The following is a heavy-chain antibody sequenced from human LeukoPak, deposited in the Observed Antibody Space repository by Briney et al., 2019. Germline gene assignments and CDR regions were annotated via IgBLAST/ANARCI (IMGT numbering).Heavy chain of an antibody. CDR2: INPNSGGT. CDR3: ARARSSWYEDAFDI. V-gene: IGHV1-2*02. J-gene: IGHJ3*02. D-gene: IGHD6-13*01. Sequence: ASVKVSCKASGYTFTSYDINWVRQAPGQGLEWMGWINPNSGGTNYAQKFQGRVTMTRDTSISTAYMELSRLRSDDTAVYYCARARSSWYEDAFDIWGQGTMVTVSS. CDR1: GYTFTSYD.